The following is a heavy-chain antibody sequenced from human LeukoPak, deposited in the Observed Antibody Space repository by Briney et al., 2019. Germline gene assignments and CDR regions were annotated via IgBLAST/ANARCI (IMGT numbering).Heavy chain of an antibody. CDR2: IIPIFGKP. CDR3: ARDSCGGDCYENDQYYFDC. J-gene: IGHJ4*02. Sequence: SSVKVSCKASGGTFSSYAISWVRQAPGQGLEWMGRIIPIFGKPNYEQKFQGRVTITTDESTRTAYMELSSLRSEDTAVYYCARDSCGGDCYENDQYYFDCWGQGTLVTVSS. D-gene: IGHD2-21*02. CDR1: GGTFSSYA. V-gene: IGHV1-69*05.